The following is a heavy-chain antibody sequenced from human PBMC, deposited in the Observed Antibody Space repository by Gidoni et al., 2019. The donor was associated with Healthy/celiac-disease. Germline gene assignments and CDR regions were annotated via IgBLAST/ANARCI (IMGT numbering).Heavy chain of an antibody. CDR2: IWYDGSNK. J-gene: IGHJ3*02. D-gene: IGHD7-27*01. CDR3: ARWGNVADAFDI. Sequence: QVQLVESGGGVVQPGRSLRLSCAASGFTFSSYGMHWVRQAPGKGLEWVAVIWYDGSNKYYADSVKGRVTIARDNSKNTLYLQMNSMRAEDTAVYYCARWGNVADAFDIWGQGKMVTVSS. V-gene: IGHV3-33*01. CDR1: GFTFSSYG.